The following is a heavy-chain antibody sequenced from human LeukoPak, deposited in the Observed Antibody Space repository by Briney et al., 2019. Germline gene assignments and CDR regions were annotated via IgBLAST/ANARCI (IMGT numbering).Heavy chain of an antibody. Sequence: GGSLRLSCAASGFTFSSYAMSWVRQAPGKGLEWVSAISGSGGSTYYADSVKGRFTISRDNSKNTLYLQMNSLRAEDTAVYYCAKRGSGYSYGYHFAYWGKGTLVTVSS. CDR1: GFTFSSYA. D-gene: IGHD5-18*01. CDR2: ISGSGGST. V-gene: IGHV3-23*01. J-gene: IGHJ4*02. CDR3: AKRGSGYSYGYHFAY.